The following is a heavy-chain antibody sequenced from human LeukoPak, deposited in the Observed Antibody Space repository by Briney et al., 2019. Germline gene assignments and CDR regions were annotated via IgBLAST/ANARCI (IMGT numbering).Heavy chain of an antibody. V-gene: IGHV3-74*01. CDR1: GFSYSSYW. CDR2: SNGDGSIT. D-gene: IGHD3-10*01. CDR3: ARGIISVFTITY. J-gene: IGHJ4*02. Sequence: PGGSLRLSCAASGFSYSSYWMNLVRQVPGKGLEWVSRSNGDGSITNYADSVKGRFTISRDNAKNTLYLQMRSLRGDDTAVYYCARGIISVFTITYWGQGTLVTVSS.